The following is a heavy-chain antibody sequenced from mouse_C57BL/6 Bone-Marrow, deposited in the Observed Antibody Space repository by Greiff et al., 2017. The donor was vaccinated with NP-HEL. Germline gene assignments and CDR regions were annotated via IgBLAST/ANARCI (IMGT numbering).Heavy chain of an antibody. CDR3: AREDYGSSPYDYYAMDY. V-gene: IGHV1-59*01. CDR1: GYTFTSYW. J-gene: IGHJ4*01. Sequence: QVQLKQPGAELVRPGTSVKLSCKASGYTFTSYWMHWVKQRPGQGLEWIGVIDPSDSYTNYNQKFKGKATLTVDTSSSTAYMQLSSLTSEDSAVYYCAREDYGSSPYDYYAMDYWGQGTSVTVSS. D-gene: IGHD1-1*01. CDR2: IDPSDSYT.